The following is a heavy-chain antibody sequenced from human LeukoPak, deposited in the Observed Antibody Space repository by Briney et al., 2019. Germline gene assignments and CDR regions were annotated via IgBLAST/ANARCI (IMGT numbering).Heavy chain of an antibody. Sequence: SETLSLTCTVSGGSISSSSYYWGWIRQPPGKGLEWIGSIYYSGSTYYNPSLKSRVTISVDTSKNQFSLKLSSVTAADTAVYYCARHPPQWVRAYYYGMDVWGQGTTVTVSS. CDR2: IYYSGST. CDR1: GGSISSSSYY. D-gene: IGHD5-12*01. V-gene: IGHV4-39*01. J-gene: IGHJ6*02. CDR3: ARHPPQWVRAYYYGMDV.